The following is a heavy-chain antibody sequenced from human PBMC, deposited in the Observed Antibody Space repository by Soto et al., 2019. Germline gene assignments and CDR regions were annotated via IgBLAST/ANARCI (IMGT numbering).Heavy chain of an antibody. CDR3: ARIVRGVVCPSCYGVDV. D-gene: IGHD3-3*01. J-gene: IGHJ6*02. CDR1: GFSLSTSGMC. V-gene: IGHV2-70*01. CDR2: IDLDDDK. Sequence: SGPTLVNPTQTLTLTCTFSGFSLSTSGMCVSWIRQPPGKALEWLALIDLDDDKYYSTSLKTRLTISKYTSKNQVVLTMTNMEAVDTATYYCARIVRGVVCPSCYGVDVWGQGTTVTVSS.